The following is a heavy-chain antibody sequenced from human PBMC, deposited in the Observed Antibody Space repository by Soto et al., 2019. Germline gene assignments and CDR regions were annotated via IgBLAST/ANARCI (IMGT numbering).Heavy chain of an antibody. J-gene: IGHJ4*02. D-gene: IGHD3-3*01. CDR3: AHRVLRTVFGLVTTTAIYFDF. V-gene: IGHV2-5*02. CDR2: IYWDDDK. CDR1: GFSLTTSGVG. Sequence: QITLNESGPTQVKPRQTLTLTCTFSGFSLTTSGVGVGWIRQSPGKAPEWRALIYWDDDKRYSPSLKSSLTITKDTSKNQVVLTMADLDPADTATYYCAHRVLRTVFGLVTTTAIYFDFWGPGTPVAVSS.